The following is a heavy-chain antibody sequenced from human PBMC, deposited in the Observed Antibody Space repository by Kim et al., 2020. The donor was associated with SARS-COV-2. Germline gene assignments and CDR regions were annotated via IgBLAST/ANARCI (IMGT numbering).Heavy chain of an antibody. CDR2: ISWDGGST. Sequence: GGSLRLSCAASGFTFDDYTMHWVRQAPGKGLEWVSLISWDGGSTYYADSVKGRFTISRDNSKNSLYLQMNSLRTEDTALYYCAKEATSALYFDYWGQGTLVTVSS. CDR1: GFTFDDYT. J-gene: IGHJ4*02. D-gene: IGHD1-26*01. V-gene: IGHV3-43*01. CDR3: AKEATSALYFDY.